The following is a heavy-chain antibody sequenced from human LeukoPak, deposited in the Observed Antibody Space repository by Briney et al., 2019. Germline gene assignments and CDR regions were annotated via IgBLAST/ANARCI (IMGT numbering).Heavy chain of an antibody. V-gene: IGHV3-20*01. CDR3: ARVSRYCNGGSCYSGAFDI. CDR2: INWNGGST. Sequence: GGSLRLSCAASGFTFDDYGMSWVRQAPGKGLKWVSGINWNGGSTGYADSVKRRLTISRDNAKNSLYLQMNSLGAEDTALYHCARVSRYCNGGSCYSGAFDIWGQGTMVTVSS. D-gene: IGHD2-15*01. J-gene: IGHJ3*02. CDR1: GFTFDDYG.